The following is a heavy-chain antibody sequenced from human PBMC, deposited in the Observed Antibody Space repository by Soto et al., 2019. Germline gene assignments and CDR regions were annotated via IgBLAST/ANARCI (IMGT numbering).Heavy chain of an antibody. V-gene: IGHV4-31*01. CDR1: GGSISSCGYY. CDR3: ARGGHYGDAFDY. D-gene: IGHD4-17*01. J-gene: IGHJ4*02. CDR2: IYYSGST. Sequence: QVQLQESGPGLVKPSQTLSLTCTVSGGSISSCGYYWSWIRQHPGKGLEWIGYIYYSGSTYYIPSLESPVTISVDTSKNPFSLELSAVTAADRAVYYCARGGHYGDAFDYWGQGTLVTVSS.